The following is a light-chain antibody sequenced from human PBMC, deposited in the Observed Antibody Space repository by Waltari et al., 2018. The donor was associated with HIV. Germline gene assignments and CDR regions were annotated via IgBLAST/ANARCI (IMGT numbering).Light chain of an antibody. J-gene: IGLJ1*01. Sequence: QSVLTQPPSMSAAPRQKVTLPCSGNNSNIRTNFVSWYQQFPRTARKLLIYENNKRPSGIPDRFSGSKTGTSATLGITGLQNGDEADYYCGAWDSSLSAFVFATGTEVTVL. V-gene: IGLV1-51*02. CDR1: NSNIRTNF. CDR3: GAWDSSLSAFV. CDR2: ENN.